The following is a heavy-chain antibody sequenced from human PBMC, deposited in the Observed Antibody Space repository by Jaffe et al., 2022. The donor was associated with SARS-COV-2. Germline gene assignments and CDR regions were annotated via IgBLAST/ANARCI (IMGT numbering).Heavy chain of an antibody. D-gene: IGHD3-22*01. V-gene: IGHV3-15*01. CDR1: GFTFSNAW. J-gene: IGHJ4*02. Sequence: EVQLVESGGGLVKPGGSLRLSCAASGFTFSNAWMSWVRQAPGKGLEWVGRIKSKTDGGTTDYAAPVKGRFTISRDDSKNTLYLQMNSLKTEDTAVYYCTTPRGAVYYYDSSGYYYGDYWGQGTLVTVSS. CDR3: TTPRGAVYYYDSSGYYYGDY. CDR2: IKSKTDGGTT.